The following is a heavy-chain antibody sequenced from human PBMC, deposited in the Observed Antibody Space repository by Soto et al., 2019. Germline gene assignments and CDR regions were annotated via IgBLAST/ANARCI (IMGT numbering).Heavy chain of an antibody. D-gene: IGHD2-15*01. CDR1: GGTFSSYA. CDR3: ARESRYCSGGSCYFLPGNDY. Sequence: QVQLMQSGAEVKKPGSSVKVSCKASGGTFSSYAISWVRQAPGQGLEWMGGIIPIFDTANYAQKFQGRVTITADESTSTADMELSSLRSEDTAVYYCARESRYCSGGSCYFLPGNDYWCQGTLVTVSS. J-gene: IGHJ4*02. CDR2: IIPIFDTA. V-gene: IGHV1-69*12.